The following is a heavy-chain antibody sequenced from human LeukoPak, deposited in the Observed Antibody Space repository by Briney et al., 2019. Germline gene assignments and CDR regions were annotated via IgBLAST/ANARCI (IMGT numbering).Heavy chain of an antibody. CDR1: GFSFSREW. CDR2: IRDDGGET. V-gene: IGHV3-7*03. J-gene: IGHJ4*02. D-gene: IGHD6-19*01. CDR3: AKEYSSGWYRYFDY. Sequence: GGSLRLSCAASGFSFSREWMVWVRQAPGKGLEWVATIRDDGGETFHLDSVRGRFTISRDNAKNSLYLQMNSLRAEDTAVYYCAKEYSSGWYRYFDYWGQGTLVTVSS.